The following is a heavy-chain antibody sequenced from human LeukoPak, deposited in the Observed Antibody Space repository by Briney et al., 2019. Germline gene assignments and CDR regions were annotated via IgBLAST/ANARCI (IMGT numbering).Heavy chain of an antibody. Sequence: PGGSLRLSCAASGFAFTHAWMTWVRQAPGTGLEWVGRIKTNNQGGTTDYAAPVKGRFTISRDDSKSTVYLQMSSLKTEDTAVYYCTSGLHLWFWGQGTLVTVSS. D-gene: IGHD5-18*01. CDR3: TSGLHLWF. J-gene: IGHJ4*02. V-gene: IGHV3-15*01. CDR1: GFAFTHAW. CDR2: IKTNNQGGTT.